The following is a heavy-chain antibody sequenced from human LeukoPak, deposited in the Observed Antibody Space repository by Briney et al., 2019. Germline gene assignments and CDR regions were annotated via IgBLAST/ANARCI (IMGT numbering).Heavy chain of an antibody. CDR2: IKQDGSER. CDR1: GLTLSRHW. D-gene: IGHD2-2*01. CDR3: ARVIVEVPGVSDYCDY. V-gene: IGHV3-7*05. Sequence: GGPLKLSWAPPGLTLSRHWMYWVRQAPGKGWKWVANIKQDGSERFYVDSVKGRFTISRDNAKNSLYLQMNSLRAEDTAVYYCARVIVEVPGVSDYCDYWGQGTLVTVSS. J-gene: IGHJ4*02.